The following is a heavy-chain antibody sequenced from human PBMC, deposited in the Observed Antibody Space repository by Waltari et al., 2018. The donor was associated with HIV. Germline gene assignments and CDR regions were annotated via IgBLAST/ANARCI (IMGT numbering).Heavy chain of an antibody. Sequence: QVQLVESGGGVVQPGKSLSLSCAASGFTFRSYGIPWVRRAPGKGLYEVAVISVDGRNEYYADAVKGRLNSSRGSSKNTVYLQMNSLRAEETAVYYWAKEGWERLQWGYYFDDGGQGTLVTVSS. V-gene: IGHV3-30*18. D-gene: IGHD1-1*01. J-gene: IGHJ4*02. CDR2: ISVDGRNE. CDR3: AKEGWERLQWGYYFDD. CDR1: GFTFRSYG.